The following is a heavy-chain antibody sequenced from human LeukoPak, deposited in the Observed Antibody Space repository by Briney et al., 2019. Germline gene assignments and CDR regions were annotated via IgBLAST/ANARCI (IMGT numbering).Heavy chain of an antibody. D-gene: IGHD1-26*01. V-gene: IGHV3-30*18. J-gene: IGHJ4*02. CDR3: AKALQGYSGSYTLDY. CDR1: GFTFSTYA. Sequence: GRSLRLSCAASGFTFSTYAIHWVRQAPGKGLEWVTVISYDGSNKYYADSVKGRFTISRDNSKNTLYLQMNSLSAEDTVVYYCAKALQGYSGSYTLDYWGQGTLVTVSS. CDR2: ISYDGSNK.